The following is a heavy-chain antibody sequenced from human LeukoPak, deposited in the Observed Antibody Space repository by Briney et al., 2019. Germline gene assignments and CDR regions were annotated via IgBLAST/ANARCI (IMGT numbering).Heavy chain of an antibody. V-gene: IGHV3-9*01. D-gene: IGHD6-19*01. CDR3: AKASGWYWHYFDY. CDR1: GFTFDDYA. Sequence: PGGSLRLSCAASGFTFDDYAMHWARQAPGKGLEWVSGISWNSGSIGYADSVKGRFTISRDNAKNSLYLQMNSLRAEDTALYYCAKASGWYWHYFDYWGQGTLVTVSS. CDR2: ISWNSGSI. J-gene: IGHJ4*02.